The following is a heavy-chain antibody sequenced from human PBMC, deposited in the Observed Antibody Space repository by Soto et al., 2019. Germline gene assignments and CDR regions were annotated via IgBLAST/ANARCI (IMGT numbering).Heavy chain of an antibody. J-gene: IGHJ4*02. D-gene: IGHD2-2*01. CDR2: IHHSGST. CDR1: GASISSSNW. Sequence: ETLSLTCPVSGASISSSNWWSWVCQPPGQGLEWIGEIHHSGSTHYSPSLKRRVTISVDKSKNQVSLRLNSVTAADTAMYYCARSAAGSFDYWGQGTLVTVYS. CDR3: ARSAAGSFDY. V-gene: IGHV4-4*02.